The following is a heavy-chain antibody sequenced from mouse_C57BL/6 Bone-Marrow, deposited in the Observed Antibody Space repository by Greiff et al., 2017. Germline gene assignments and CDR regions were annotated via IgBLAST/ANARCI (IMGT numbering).Heavy chain of an antibody. Sequence: QVQLKESGAELVRPGTSVKVSCKASGYAFTNYLIEWVKQRPGQGLEWIGVINPGSGGTNYNEKFKGKATLTADKSSSTAYMQLSSLTSEDSAVYFCARSPFYYGSSYGFAYWGQGTLVTVSA. J-gene: IGHJ3*01. CDR2: INPGSGGT. V-gene: IGHV1-54*01. CDR3: ARSPFYYGSSYGFAY. CDR1: GYAFTNYL. D-gene: IGHD1-1*01.